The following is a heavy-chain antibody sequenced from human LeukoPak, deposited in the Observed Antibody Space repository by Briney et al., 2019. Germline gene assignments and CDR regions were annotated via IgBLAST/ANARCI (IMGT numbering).Heavy chain of an antibody. CDR2: IWYDGSTK. D-gene: IGHD3-9*01. CDR1: GFTLSGCG. CDR3: ASYYDILTGRYGMDV. J-gene: IGHJ6*02. Sequence: PGGSLRLSCAASGFTLSGCGMHWVRQAPGKGLDWVAVIWYDGSTKYYADSVKGRFNISRDKSKNTLYLQMNSLRAEDTALYYCASYYDILTGRYGMDVWGQGTTVTVSS. V-gene: IGHV3-33*01.